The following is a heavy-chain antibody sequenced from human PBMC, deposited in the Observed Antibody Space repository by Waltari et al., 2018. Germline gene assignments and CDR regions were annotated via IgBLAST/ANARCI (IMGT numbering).Heavy chain of an antibody. CDR1: GFTFSSYS. CDR2: ISSSSTI. D-gene: IGHD4-4*01. Sequence: EVQLVESGGGLVQPGGSLRLSCAASGFTFSSYSMNWVRQAPGKGLEWVSYISSSSTIYYADSVKGRFTISRDNAKNSLYLQMNSLRAEDTAVYYCARFTVSEEDEGFDYWGQGTLVTVSS. CDR3: ARFTVSEEDEGFDY. J-gene: IGHJ4*02. V-gene: IGHV3-48*04.